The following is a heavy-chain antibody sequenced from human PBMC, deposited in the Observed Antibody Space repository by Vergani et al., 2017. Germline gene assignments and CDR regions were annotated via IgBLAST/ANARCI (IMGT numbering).Heavy chain of an antibody. J-gene: IGHJ4*02. CDR1: GFTFSSYW. Sequence: EVQLVESGGGLVQPGGSLRLSCAASGFTFSSYWMSWVRQAPGKGLEWVANIKQDGSEKYYADSVKGRFTISRDNSKNTLYLQMNSLRAEDTAVYYCARDVQTYYYGSGSPDYWGQGTLVTVSS. D-gene: IGHD3-10*01. V-gene: IGHV3-7*01. CDR3: ARDVQTYYYGSGSPDY. CDR2: IKQDGSEK.